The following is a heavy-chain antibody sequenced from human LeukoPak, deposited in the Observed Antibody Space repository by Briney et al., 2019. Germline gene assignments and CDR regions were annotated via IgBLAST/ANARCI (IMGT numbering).Heavy chain of an antibody. J-gene: IGHJ4*02. CDR3: ARISSSGYYYGSAVDY. CDR1: GGSISSYY. Sequence: SETLSLTCTVSGGSISSYYWSWIRQPPGEGLEWIGYIYYSGSTNYNPSLKSRVTISVDTSKNQFSLKLSSVTAADTAVYYCARISSSGYYYGSAVDYWGQGTLVTVSS. V-gene: IGHV4-59*01. CDR2: IYYSGST. D-gene: IGHD3-22*01.